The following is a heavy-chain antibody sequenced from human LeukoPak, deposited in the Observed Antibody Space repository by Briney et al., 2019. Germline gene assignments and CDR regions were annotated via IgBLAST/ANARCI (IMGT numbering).Heavy chain of an antibody. CDR1: GYTFTSYG. Sequence: GASVKVSCKASGYTFTSYGISWVRQAPGQGLEWMGWISAYNGNTNYAQKLQGRVTMTTDTSTSTAYMELRSLRSDDTAVYYCARDVRASGVETGFDPWGQGTLVTVSS. CDR3: ARDVRASGVETGFDP. J-gene: IGHJ5*02. V-gene: IGHV1-18*01. CDR2: ISAYNGNT. D-gene: IGHD1-1*01.